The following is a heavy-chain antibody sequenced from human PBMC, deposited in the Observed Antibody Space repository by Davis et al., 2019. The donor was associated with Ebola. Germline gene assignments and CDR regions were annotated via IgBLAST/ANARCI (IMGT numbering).Heavy chain of an antibody. CDR3: ARDIGMVQGAYVDY. Sequence: AASVKVSCKASGYTFTSYGIVWVRQAPGLGLEWLGWISAYNGNTNHAQKLQGRVTMTTDTSTSTGYMELRSLRSDDTAVYYCARDIGMVQGAYVDYWGQGTLVTVSS. D-gene: IGHD3-10*01. V-gene: IGHV1-18*01. CDR2: ISAYNGNT. J-gene: IGHJ4*02. CDR1: GYTFTSYG.